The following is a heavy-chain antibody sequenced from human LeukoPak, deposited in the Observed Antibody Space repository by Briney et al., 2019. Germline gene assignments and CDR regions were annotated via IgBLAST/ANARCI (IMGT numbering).Heavy chain of an antibody. CDR1: GGSISSSNYY. D-gene: IGHD5-18*01. CDR3: ARGPQGYSYASRYTNWFDP. Sequence: PSETLSLTCSVSGGSISSSNYYWSWIRQPAGKGLEWIGRIYTSESTNYNPSLKSRVTISVHTSKNQFSLKLSSVTAADTAVYYCARGPQGYSYASRYTNWFDPWGQGTLVTVSS. V-gene: IGHV4-61*02. J-gene: IGHJ5*02. CDR2: IYTSEST.